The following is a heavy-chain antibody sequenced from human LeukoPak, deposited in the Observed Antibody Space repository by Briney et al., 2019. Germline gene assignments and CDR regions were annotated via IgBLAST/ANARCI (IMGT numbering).Heavy chain of an antibody. J-gene: IGHJ4*02. CDR3: VREYPASFDY. V-gene: IGHV3-74*01. D-gene: IGHD2/OR15-2a*01. CDR1: GFIFSSYW. CDR2: INSDGSRT. Sequence: GGSLRLSCAASGFIFSSYWMHWVRQAPGKGLVWASRINSDGSRTNYADSVKGRFTISRDNAKSTLYLQMNSLRAEDTAVYYCVREYPASFDYWGQGTLVTVSS.